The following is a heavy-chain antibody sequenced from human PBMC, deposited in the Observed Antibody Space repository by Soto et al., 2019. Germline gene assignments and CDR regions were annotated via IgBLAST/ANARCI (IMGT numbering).Heavy chain of an antibody. CDR3: AREGVQHGSGPYYYYGMDV. V-gene: IGHV3-21*01. CDR2: ISSSSSYI. Sequence: EVQLVESGGGLVKPGGSLRLSCAASGFTFSSYSMNWVRQAPGKGLEWVSSISSSSSYIYYADSVKGRFTNSRDNAKNSLHLQMNSLRAEHTAVYYCAREGVQHGSGPYYYYGMDVWGQGTTVTVSS. D-gene: IGHD3-10*01. J-gene: IGHJ6*02. CDR1: GFTFSSYS.